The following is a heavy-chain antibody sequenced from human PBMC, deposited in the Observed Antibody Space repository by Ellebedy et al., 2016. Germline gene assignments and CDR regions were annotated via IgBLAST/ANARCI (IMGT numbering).Heavy chain of an antibody. D-gene: IGHD3-16*02. CDR2: IYYSGST. J-gene: IGHJ3*02. Sequence: SETLSLTCTVSGGSISSSSYYWGWIRQPPGKGLEWIGSIYYSGSTYYNPSLKSRVTISVDTSKNQFSLKLSSVTAADTAVYYCARLVGIRVWGSYRYTMDAFDIWGQGTMVTVSS. V-gene: IGHV4-39*01. CDR1: GGSISSSSYY. CDR3: ARLVGIRVWGSYRYTMDAFDI.